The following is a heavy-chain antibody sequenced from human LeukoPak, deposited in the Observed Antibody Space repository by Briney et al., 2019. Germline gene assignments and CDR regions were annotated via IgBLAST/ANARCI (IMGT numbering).Heavy chain of an antibody. CDR1: GFTFSSYG. Sequence: GRSLRLSCAASGFTFSSYGMHWVRQAPGKGLEWVAVISYDGSNKYYADSVKGRFTISRDNSKNTLYLQMNSLRAEDTAVYYCAKDEYCSSTSCYGSWDTMVRGEYWGQGTLVTVSS. V-gene: IGHV3-30*18. J-gene: IGHJ4*02. CDR3: AKDEYCSSTSCYGSWDTMVRGEY. CDR2: ISYDGSNK. D-gene: IGHD2-2*01.